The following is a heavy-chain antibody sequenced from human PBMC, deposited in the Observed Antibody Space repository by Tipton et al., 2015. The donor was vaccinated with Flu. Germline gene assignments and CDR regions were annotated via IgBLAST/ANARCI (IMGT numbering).Heavy chain of an antibody. J-gene: IGHJ3*02. CDR2: IYYSGST. CDR3: ARDPDYYDGGAFDI. V-gene: IGHV4-59*01. D-gene: IGHD3-22*01. Sequence: LRLSCTVSGGSISSYYWSWIRQPPGKGLEWIGYIYYSGSTNYNPSLKSRVTISVDTSKNQFSLKLSSVTAADTAVYYCARDPDYYDGGAFDIWGQGTMVTVSS. CDR1: GGSISSYY.